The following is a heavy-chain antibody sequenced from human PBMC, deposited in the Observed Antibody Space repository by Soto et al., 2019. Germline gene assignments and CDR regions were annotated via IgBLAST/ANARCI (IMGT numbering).Heavy chain of an antibody. Sequence: QVQLHQWGAGLLKPSETLSLACSIYSGSFSGYYWSWIRQPPGKGLEWIGEISQSGNTNYSPSLKSRLSISIDTSKKQFSRNLASVSAADTAVYYCARAPKVSGSSQTRPDFWGQGTLVTVSS. CDR2: ISQSGNT. J-gene: IGHJ4*02. D-gene: IGHD6-6*01. CDR3: ARAPKVSGSSQTRPDF. CDR1: SGSFSGYY. V-gene: IGHV4-34*01.